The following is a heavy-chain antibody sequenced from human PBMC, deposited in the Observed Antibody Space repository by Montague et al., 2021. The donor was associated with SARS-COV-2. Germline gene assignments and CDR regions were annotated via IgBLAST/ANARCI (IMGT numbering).Heavy chain of an antibody. Sequence: SETLSLTCSVSSGSIISSVYYWGWIRQPPGKELKGIGNTYYSGTTYYNPSLQSRGTISVDTSKNHLSLRLSSVTAADTAVYFCARGMLRGVTTPFDYWGQGSQVTVSS. D-gene: IGHD3-10*01. CDR2: TYYSGTT. CDR3: ARGMLRGVTTPFDY. CDR1: SGSIISSVYY. J-gene: IGHJ4*02. V-gene: IGHV4-39*02.